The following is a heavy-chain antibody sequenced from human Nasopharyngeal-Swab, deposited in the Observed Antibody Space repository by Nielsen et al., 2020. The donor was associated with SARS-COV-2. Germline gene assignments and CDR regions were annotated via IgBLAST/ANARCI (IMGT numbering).Heavy chain of an antibody. V-gene: IGHV3-30*18. J-gene: IGHJ6*03. Sequence: GRSLRLSCSASGFTFSSFGMHWVRHAPGKVLEWVAVISYDGSNKIYADSVKGRFTISRDNSKNTLYLQMNSLRAEDTAAYYCTKDAIYYYSYMDVWGKGTTVTVSS. D-gene: IGHD3-3*01. CDR2: ISYDGSNK. CDR1: GFTFSSFG. CDR3: TKDAIYYYSYMDV.